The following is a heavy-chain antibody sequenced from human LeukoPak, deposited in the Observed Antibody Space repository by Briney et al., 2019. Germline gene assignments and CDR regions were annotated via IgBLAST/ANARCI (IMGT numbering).Heavy chain of an antibody. CDR1: GCTFSSYT. CDR2: IIPILGIA. CDR3: ARARHTEPEAY. J-gene: IGHJ4*02. D-gene: IGHD5-18*01. Sequence: SVTVSCKASGCTFSSYTISWVRQAPGQGREWMGRIIPILGIANYAQKFQGRVTITADKSTSTAYMELSSLRSEDTAVYYCARARHTEPEAYWGQGTLVTVSS. V-gene: IGHV1-69*02.